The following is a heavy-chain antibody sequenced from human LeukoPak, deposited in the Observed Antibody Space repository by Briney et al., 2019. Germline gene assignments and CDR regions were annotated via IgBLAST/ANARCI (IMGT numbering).Heavy chain of an antibody. CDR2: VTTVSSYI. Sequence: SGGSLRLSCAASGFTFSDYSMNWVRQAPGKGLEWVASVTTVSSYIYYADSMRGRFTISRDNAKNSLFLQMNSLRAEDTAVYDCARLRSNSDRSDFFYYYDHWGQGTLVTVSS. J-gene: IGHJ4*02. V-gene: IGHV3-21*01. CDR3: ARLRSNSDRSDFFYYYDH. D-gene: IGHD3-22*01. CDR1: GFTFSDYS.